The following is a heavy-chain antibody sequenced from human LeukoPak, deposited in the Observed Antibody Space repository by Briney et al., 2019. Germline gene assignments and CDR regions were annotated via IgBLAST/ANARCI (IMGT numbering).Heavy chain of an antibody. CDR1: GGSISSSNW. D-gene: IGHD3-10*01. J-gene: IGHJ6*03. CDR3: ARVAPWGGSGSYYNSKLLYYYYYMDV. V-gene: IGHV4-4*02. Sequence: SGTLSLTCAVSGGSISSSNWWSWVRQPPGKGLEWIGEIYHSGSTNYNPSLKSRVTISVGKSKNQFSLKLSSVTAADTAVYYCARVAPWGGSGSYYNSKLLYYYYYMDVWGKGTTVTVSS. CDR2: IYHSGST.